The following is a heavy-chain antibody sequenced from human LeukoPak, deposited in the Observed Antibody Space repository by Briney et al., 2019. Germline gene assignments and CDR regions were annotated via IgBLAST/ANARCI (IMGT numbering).Heavy chain of an antibody. D-gene: IGHD3-22*01. CDR2: ISAYNGNT. V-gene: IGHV1-18*01. CDR3: ARPRRSGYYYFDY. J-gene: IGHJ4*02. Sequence: GASVKVSCKASGYTFTNYHIHWVRQAPGQGLEWMGWISAYNGNTNYAQKLQGRVTMTTDTSTSTAYMELRSLRSDDTAVYYCARPRRSGYYYFDYWGQGTLVTVSS. CDR1: GYTFTNYH.